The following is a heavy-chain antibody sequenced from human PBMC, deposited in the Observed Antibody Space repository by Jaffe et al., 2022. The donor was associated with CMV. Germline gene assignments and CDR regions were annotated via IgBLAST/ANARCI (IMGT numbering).Heavy chain of an antibody. Sequence: EVQLLESGGGLVQPGGSLRLSCTASGFIFSNYAMRWVRQAPGKGLEWVSAISGSGSTTDYADSVKGRFTISRDNSKNTLYLQMSSLRAEDTAMYYCAKVSRTWDWYYFDFWGQGTLVTVLS. CDR1: GFIFSNYA. D-gene: IGHD1-26*01. V-gene: IGHV3-23*01. CDR3: AKVSRTWDWYYFDF. CDR2: ISGSGSTT. J-gene: IGHJ4*02.